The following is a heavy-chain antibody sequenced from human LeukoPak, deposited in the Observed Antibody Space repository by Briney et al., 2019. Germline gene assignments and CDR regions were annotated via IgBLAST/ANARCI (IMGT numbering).Heavy chain of an antibody. CDR3: ARGGSSGWRTPNDDY. D-gene: IGHD6-19*01. CDR1: GYTFTSYG. V-gene: IGHV1-18*01. Sequence: ASVKVSCKASGYTFTSYGISWVRQAPGQGLEWMGWLSPYNDNTNYAQKLQGRVTMTTDTSTSTAYMGLRSLRSDDTAVYYCARGGSSGWRTPNDDYWGQGTLVTVSS. J-gene: IGHJ4*02. CDR2: LSPYNDNT.